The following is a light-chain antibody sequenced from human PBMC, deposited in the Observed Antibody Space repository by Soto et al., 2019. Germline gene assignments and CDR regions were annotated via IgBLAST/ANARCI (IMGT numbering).Light chain of an antibody. CDR2: GAS. CDR1: QSVSSN. V-gene: IGKV3-15*01. Sequence: EIVMTQSPATLSVSPGERATLSCRASQSVSSNFAWYQQKPGQAPSLLIYGASTRATGSPARYSGSGSCKEFIPPTISLLSEDFAVYYCQQYNNWPPYTFGQGTKVEIK. CDR3: QQYNNWPPYT. J-gene: IGKJ2*01.